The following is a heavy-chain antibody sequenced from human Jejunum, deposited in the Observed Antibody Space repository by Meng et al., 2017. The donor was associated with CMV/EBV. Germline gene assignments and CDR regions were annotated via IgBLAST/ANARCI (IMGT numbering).Heavy chain of an antibody. V-gene: IGHV3-53*01. CDR3: ATGLGEDTFYTGDY. J-gene: IGHJ4*02. Sequence: SGFSVSSNYRRWVRQAPGKGLEWVSVSYGGGSTYSADALRGRFNSTRDNSRNTVYLQMNNLRPEDTAVYYCATGLGEDTFYTGDYWGQGTLVTVSS. D-gene: IGHD3-10*01. CDR1: GFSVSSNY. CDR2: SYGGGST.